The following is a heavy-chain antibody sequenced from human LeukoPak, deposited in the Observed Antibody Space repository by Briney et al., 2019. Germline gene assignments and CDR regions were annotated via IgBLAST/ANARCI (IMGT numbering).Heavy chain of an antibody. CDR1: GYTLTGYY. CDR2: INPNSGGT. V-gene: IGHV1-2*06. J-gene: IGHJ4*02. CDR3: ARTLGDINSSGEFDC. Sequence: ASVKVSCKPSGYTLTGYYTHWVRQAPGQGLEWMGRINPNSGGTNYAQKFQGRVTMTRDTSISTAYMELSRLSSDDTAVYYCARTLGDINSSGEFDCWGQGTLVTVSS. D-gene: IGHD3-22*01.